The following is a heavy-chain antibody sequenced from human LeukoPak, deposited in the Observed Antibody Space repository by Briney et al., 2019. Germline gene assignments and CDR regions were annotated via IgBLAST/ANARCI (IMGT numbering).Heavy chain of an antibody. CDR1: GFTFSSFA. CDR2: ISYAGNNK. J-gene: IGHJ3*02. Sequence: GSLRLSCAASGFTFSSFALHWVRQAPGKGLEWVAVISYAGNNKYYADSVKGRFTLSRDNSKNTLYLQMSSLRAEDTAVYYCARGQHRVTYSDDAFDIWGQGTMVTVSS. V-gene: IGHV3-30*04. CDR3: ARGQHRVTYSDDAFDI. D-gene: IGHD4-11*01.